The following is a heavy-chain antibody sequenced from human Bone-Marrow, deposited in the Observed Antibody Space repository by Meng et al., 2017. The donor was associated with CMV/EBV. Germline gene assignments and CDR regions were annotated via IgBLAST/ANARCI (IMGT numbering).Heavy chain of an antibody. D-gene: IGHD2-15*01. CDR1: GGSISSSSYY. V-gene: IGHV4-39*07. CDR2: IYYSGST. J-gene: IGHJ6*02. Sequence: SETLSLTCTVSGGSISSSSYYWGWIRQPPGKGLEWIGSIYYSGSTYYNPSLKSRVTISVDTSKNQFSLKLSSVTAADTAVYYCARAGGGGLLHYYGMDVWGQGTTVTVSS. CDR3: ARAGGGGLLHYYGMDV.